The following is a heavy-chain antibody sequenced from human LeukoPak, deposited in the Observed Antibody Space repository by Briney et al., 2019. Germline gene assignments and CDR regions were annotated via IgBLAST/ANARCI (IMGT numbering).Heavy chain of an antibody. V-gene: IGHV5-51*01. Sequence: GESLKISCKASGYSFTDYWLGWVRQMPGKRLKWLGIIYPGDSDTRYSPSFQGQVTISVDKSISTAYLQWSSLKASDTAMFYCARRNYYGSGSSHSHSDYWGQGTLVTVSS. D-gene: IGHD3-10*01. J-gene: IGHJ4*02. CDR3: ARRNYYGSGSSHSHSDY. CDR2: IYPGDSDT. CDR1: GYSFTDYW.